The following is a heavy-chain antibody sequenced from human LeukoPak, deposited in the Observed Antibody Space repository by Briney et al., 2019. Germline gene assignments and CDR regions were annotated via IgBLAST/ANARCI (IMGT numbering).Heavy chain of an antibody. CDR3: ASRPGDYYDSSGYFDY. J-gene: IGHJ4*02. Sequence: SETLSLTCTVSGDSITTSSHYWGWIRQPPGRGLEWIGHIYYTGSTYYNPSLKSRVTISIDTSKNQFSLKLSSVTAADTAVYYCASRPGDYYDSSGYFDYWGQGTLVTVSS. CDR2: IYYTGST. V-gene: IGHV4-39*07. CDR1: GDSITTSSHY. D-gene: IGHD3-22*01.